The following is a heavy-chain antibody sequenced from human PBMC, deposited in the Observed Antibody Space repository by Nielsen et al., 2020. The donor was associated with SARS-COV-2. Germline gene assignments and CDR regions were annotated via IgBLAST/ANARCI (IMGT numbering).Heavy chain of an antibody. CDR1: GFTFSSYS. D-gene: IGHD2-21*02. J-gene: IGHJ6*02. Sequence: GGSLRLSCAASGFTFSSYSMNWVRQAPGKGLEWVSYISSSSSTIYYADSVKGRFTISRDNAKNSLYLQMNSLRAEDTAVYYCASCGGDAGYYYYSMDVWGQGTTVTVSS. CDR3: ASCGGDAGYYYYSMDV. CDR2: ISSSSSTI. V-gene: IGHV3-48*01.